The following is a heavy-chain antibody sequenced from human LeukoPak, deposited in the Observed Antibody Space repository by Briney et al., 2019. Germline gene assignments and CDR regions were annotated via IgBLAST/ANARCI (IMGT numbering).Heavy chain of an antibody. Sequence: GGSLRLSCAGSGFTSSSYAMSWVRQAPGKGMEWVSAISDTGATTYDADSVKGRFTISRDNSRSTLYLQMNSLRAEDTALYYCAKDTSIGRYCTNGVCSPFDYWGQGTLVTVSS. CDR1: GFTSSSYA. CDR3: AKDTSIGRYCTNGVCSPFDY. V-gene: IGHV3-23*01. D-gene: IGHD2-8*01. CDR2: ISDTGATT. J-gene: IGHJ4*02.